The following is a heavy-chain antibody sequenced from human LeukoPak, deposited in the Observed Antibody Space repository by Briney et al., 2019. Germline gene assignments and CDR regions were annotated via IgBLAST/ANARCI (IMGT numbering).Heavy chain of an antibody. Sequence: PGGSLRLSCAASGFIFSDYAMNWVRQSPGKGLEWISYTSPGNTAMYYADSVQGRFTIARDNAKNSLYLQMNSLRAEDTAVYFCAREVYCGADRPSPLDFWGQGTLVTVSS. CDR1: GFIFSDYA. CDR2: TSPGNTAM. V-gene: IGHV3-48*04. J-gene: IGHJ4*02. CDR3: AREVYCGADRPSPLDF. D-gene: IGHD2-21*02.